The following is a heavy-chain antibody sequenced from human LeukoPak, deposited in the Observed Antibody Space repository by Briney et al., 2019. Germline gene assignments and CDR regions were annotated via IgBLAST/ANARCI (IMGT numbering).Heavy chain of an antibody. J-gene: IGHJ4*02. D-gene: IGHD6-6*01. CDR3: ARDSAAARPWYFDY. CDR1: GFTFSSYG. V-gene: IGHV3-33*01. Sequence: PGGSLRLSCAASGFTFSSYGMPWVRQAPGKGLEWVAVIWYDGSNKYYADSVKGRFTISRDNSKNTLYLQMNSLRAEDTAVYYCARDSAAARPWYFDYWGQGTLVTVSS. CDR2: IWYDGSNK.